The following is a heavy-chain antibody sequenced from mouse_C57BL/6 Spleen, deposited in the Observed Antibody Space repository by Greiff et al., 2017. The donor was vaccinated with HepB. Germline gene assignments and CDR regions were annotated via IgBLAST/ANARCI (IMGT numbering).Heavy chain of an antibody. Sequence: QVQLQQSGAELARPGASVKLSCKASGYTFTSYGISWVKQRTGQGLEWIGEIYPRSGNTYYNEKFKGKATLTADKSSRTAYMELRSLTSEDSAVYFCAVDGFAYWGQGTLVTVSA. D-gene: IGHD1-2*01. CDR1: GYTFTSYG. V-gene: IGHV1-81*01. CDR3: AVDGFAY. CDR2: IYPRSGNT. J-gene: IGHJ3*01.